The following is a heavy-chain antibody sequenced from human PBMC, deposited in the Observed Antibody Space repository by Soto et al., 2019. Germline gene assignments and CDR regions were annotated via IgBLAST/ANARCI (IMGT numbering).Heavy chain of an antibody. CDR2: ISGSGGST. J-gene: IGHJ6*02. V-gene: IGHV3-23*01. CDR1: GFTFSSYA. Sequence: EVQLLESGGGLVQPGGSLRLSCAASGFTFSSYAMSWVRQAPGKGLEWVSAISGSGGSTYYADSVKGRFTISRDTSNNTLYLQMNSLRAEDTAVYYCANGASYCSGGSCFLNYYYGMDVWGQGTTVTVSS. D-gene: IGHD2-15*01. CDR3: ANGASYCSGGSCFLNYYYGMDV.